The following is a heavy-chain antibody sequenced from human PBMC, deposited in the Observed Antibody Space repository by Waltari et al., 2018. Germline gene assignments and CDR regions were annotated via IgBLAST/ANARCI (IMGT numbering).Heavy chain of an antibody. CDR2: IYYSGST. CDR1: GGSISSSSYY. CDR3: ARQLVNLELGAFDI. Sequence: QLQLQESGPGLVKPSETLSLTCTVSGGSISSSSYYWGWIRQPPGKGLEWIGSIYYSGSTYYNPSLKSRVTISVDTSKNQFSLKLSSVTAADTAVYYCARQLVNLELGAFDIWGQGTMVTVSS. V-gene: IGHV4-39*01. J-gene: IGHJ3*02. D-gene: IGHD1-7*01.